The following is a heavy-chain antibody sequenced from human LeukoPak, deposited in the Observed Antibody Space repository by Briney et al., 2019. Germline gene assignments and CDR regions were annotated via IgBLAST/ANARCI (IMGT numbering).Heavy chain of an antibody. Sequence: GGSLRLSCAASGFTFSSYGMHWVRQAPGKGLEWVAVISYDGSNKYYADSVKGRFTISRDNSKNTMYLQMNSLRAEDTAVYHCAKGGYGDFGNYYYGMDVWGKGTTVTVSS. J-gene: IGHJ6*04. CDR2: ISYDGSNK. CDR3: AKGGYGDFGNYYYGMDV. CDR1: GFTFSSYG. V-gene: IGHV3-30*18. D-gene: IGHD4-17*01.